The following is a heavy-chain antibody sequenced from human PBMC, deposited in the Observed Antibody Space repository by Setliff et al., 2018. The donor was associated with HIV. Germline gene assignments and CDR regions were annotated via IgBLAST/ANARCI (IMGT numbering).Heavy chain of an antibody. D-gene: IGHD6-19*01. CDR3: ARGSSGWPYHFDY. J-gene: IGHJ4*02. CDR1: GYTLTTHA. V-gene: IGHV1-3*01. CDR2: INAGNGNT. Sequence: WASVKVSCKASGYTLTTHAMHWVRQAPGLSLEWMGWINAGNGNTKYSQKFQGRVTITRDTSARTAYMDLTSLRSEDTAVYYCARGSSGWPYHFDYWGQGTLVTVSS.